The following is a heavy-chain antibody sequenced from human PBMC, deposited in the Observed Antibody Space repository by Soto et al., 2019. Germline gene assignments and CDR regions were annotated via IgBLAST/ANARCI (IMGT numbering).Heavy chain of an antibody. D-gene: IGHD5-18*01. CDR1: GASITSPAYF. V-gene: IGHV4-31*03. CDR3: ASVDTATPRRIDY. CDR2: IYYSGGT. Sequence: QVQLRESGPGLVKPSQTLSLTCSVSGASITSPAYFWSWIRQHPGKGLQWIGYIYYSGGTYYKPYLKGRDTVSLDTSKNQFSLKRTSVTAADTAVYYCASVDTATPRRIDYWGQGTLVTVSS. J-gene: IGHJ4*02.